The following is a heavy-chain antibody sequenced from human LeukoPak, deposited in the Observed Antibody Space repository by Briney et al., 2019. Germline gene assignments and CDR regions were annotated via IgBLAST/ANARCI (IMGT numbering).Heavy chain of an antibody. CDR2: ISNSGSTK. J-gene: IGHJ4*02. V-gene: IGHV3-48*03. D-gene: IGHD3-3*01. CDR1: GFTFSSYE. Sequence: GGSLRLSCAASGFTFSSYEMNWIRQAPGKGLEWISYISNSGSTKYYADSVKGRFTISRDNAKNSLYLQMNSLRAEDTAVYYCARDRRELRFLEWLSTGVSFDYWGQGTLVTVSS. CDR3: ARDRRELRFLEWLSTGVSFDY.